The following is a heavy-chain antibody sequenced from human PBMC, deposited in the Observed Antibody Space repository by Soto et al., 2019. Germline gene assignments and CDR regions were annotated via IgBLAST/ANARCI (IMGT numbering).Heavy chain of an antibody. Sequence: ASVKVSCKASGGTFSSYAISWVRQAPGQGLEWMGGIIPIFGTANYAQKFQGRVTITADESTSTAYMELSSLRSEDTAVYYCARDLCGGDCYPDAFDIWGQGTMVTVSS. CDR2: IIPIFGTA. CDR1: GGTFSSYA. D-gene: IGHD2-21*02. J-gene: IGHJ3*02. V-gene: IGHV1-69*13. CDR3: ARDLCGGDCYPDAFDI.